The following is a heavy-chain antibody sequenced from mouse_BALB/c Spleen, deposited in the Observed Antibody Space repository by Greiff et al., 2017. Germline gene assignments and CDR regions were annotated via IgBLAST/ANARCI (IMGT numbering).Heavy chain of an antibody. CDR3: ARDRTMTYYYAMDY. CDR2: ISDGGSYT. Sequence: EVKLVESGGGLVKPGGSLKLSCAASGFTFSDYYMYWVRQTPEKRLEWVATISDGGSYTYYPDSVKGRFTISRDNAKNNLYLQMSSLKSEDTAMYYCARDRTMTYYYAMDYWGQGTSVTVSS. J-gene: IGHJ4*01. CDR1: GFTFSDYY. V-gene: IGHV5-4*02. D-gene: IGHD2-4*01.